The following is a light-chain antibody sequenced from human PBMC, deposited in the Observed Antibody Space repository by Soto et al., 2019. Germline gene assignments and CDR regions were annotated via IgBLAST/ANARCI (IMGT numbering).Light chain of an antibody. CDR2: GAS. Sequence: EIVXTQSPXTXSXSPGERATLSCRASQSVSSSYLAWYQQKPGQAPRLLIYGASSRATGIPDRFSGSGSGTDFTLTISRLEPEDFAVYYCQQYGSSPWTFGQGTKVEIK. CDR3: QQYGSSPWT. J-gene: IGKJ1*01. CDR1: QSVSSSY. V-gene: IGKV3-20*01.